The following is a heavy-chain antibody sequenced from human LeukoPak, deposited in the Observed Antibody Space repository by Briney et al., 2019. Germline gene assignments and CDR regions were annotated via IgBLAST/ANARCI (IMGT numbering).Heavy chain of an antibody. CDR3: ARGWYRGVTFDY. CDR2: INSDGSST. Sequence: GGSLRLSCAASGFTVSSNYMSWVRQAPGKGLVWVSRINSDGSSTSYTDSVKGRFTISRDNAKNTLYLQMNSLRAEDTAVYYCARGWYRGVTFDYWGQGTLVTVSS. V-gene: IGHV3-74*01. J-gene: IGHJ4*02. D-gene: IGHD6-19*01. CDR1: GFTVSSNY.